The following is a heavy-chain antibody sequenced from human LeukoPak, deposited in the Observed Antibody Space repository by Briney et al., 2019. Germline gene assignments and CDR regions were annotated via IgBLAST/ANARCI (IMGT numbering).Heavy chain of an antibody. D-gene: IGHD4-17*01. J-gene: IGHJ4*02. Sequence: GGSLRLSCAASGFTFSSYEMNWVRQAPGKGLEWVSYISSGGSTIYYADSVKGRFTISRDNAKNTLYLQMNSLRAEDTAVYYCAKDHLTTVTTGVGYWGQGTLVTVSS. V-gene: IGHV3-48*03. CDR3: AKDHLTTVTTGVGY. CDR2: ISSGGSTI. CDR1: GFTFSSYE.